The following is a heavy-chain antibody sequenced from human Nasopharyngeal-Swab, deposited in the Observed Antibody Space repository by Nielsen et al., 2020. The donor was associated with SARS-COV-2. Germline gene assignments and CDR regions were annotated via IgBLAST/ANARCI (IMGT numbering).Heavy chain of an antibody. V-gene: IGHV1-2*06. D-gene: IGHD1-7*01. Sequence: ASVKVSCKASGYTFTGYYMHWVRQAPGQGLEWMGRINPNSGGTNYAQKFQGRVTMTRNTSISTAYMELSSLRSEDTAVYYCARELELPHYYYGMDVWGQGTTVTVSS. CDR1: GYTFTGYY. CDR3: ARELELPHYYYGMDV. J-gene: IGHJ6*02. CDR2: INPNSGGT.